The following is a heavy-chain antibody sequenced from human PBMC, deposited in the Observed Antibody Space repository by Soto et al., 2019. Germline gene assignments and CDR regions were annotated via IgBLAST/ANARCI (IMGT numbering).Heavy chain of an antibody. J-gene: IGHJ5*01. CDR1: GFTFSNYG. Sequence: QVKVVGSGGGVVQPGRSLRISCAASGFTFSNYGIHWVRQAPGKGVEWLAAIWCDGVNKHYADSVRGRFSNSRDNSKNTVKLKINSQRDEDTAVYYGARDHAEIVASPSDNTGLSNRFDSWGQGTLVTVSS. D-gene: IGHD5-12*01. CDR2: IWCDGVNK. V-gene: IGHV3-33*01. CDR3: ARDHAEIVASPSDNTGLSNRFDS.